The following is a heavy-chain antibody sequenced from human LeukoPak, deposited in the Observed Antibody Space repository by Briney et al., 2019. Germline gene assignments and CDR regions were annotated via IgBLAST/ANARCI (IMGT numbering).Heavy chain of an antibody. Sequence: SETLSLTCTVSGGSISSSSYYWGWIRQPPGKGLEWIGSIYYSGSTYYNPSLKSRVTISVDTSKNQFSPKLSSVTAADTAVYYCARGETNPVHDQLLYGQWFDPWGQGTLVTVSS. D-gene: IGHD2-2*02. CDR2: IYYSGST. CDR1: GGSISSSSYY. J-gene: IGHJ5*02. CDR3: ARGETNPVHDQLLYGQWFDP. V-gene: IGHV4-39*07.